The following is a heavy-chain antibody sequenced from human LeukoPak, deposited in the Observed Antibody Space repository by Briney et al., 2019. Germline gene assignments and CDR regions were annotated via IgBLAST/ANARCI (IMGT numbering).Heavy chain of an antibody. J-gene: IGHJ3*02. Sequence: GESLKISCKASGYSFTSYWIGWVRQMPGKGLEWMGIIYPGDSDTRYSPSFQGQVTISADKSLSTAYLQWSSLKASDTAMYYCARRGYCSGGSCHSHSFDIWGQGTMVTVSS. V-gene: IGHV5-51*01. D-gene: IGHD2-15*01. CDR1: GYSFTSYW. CDR3: ARRGYCSGGSCHSHSFDI. CDR2: IYPGDSDT.